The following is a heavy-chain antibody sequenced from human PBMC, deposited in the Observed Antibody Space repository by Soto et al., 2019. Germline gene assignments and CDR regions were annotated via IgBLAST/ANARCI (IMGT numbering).Heavy chain of an antibody. D-gene: IGHD6-13*01. J-gene: IGHJ5*02. V-gene: IGHV5-10-1*01. Sequence: GEYLKISCKGSGYSFTTYWITWVRQMPGKGLEWMGRIDPTDSYTNYSPSFQGHVTISADKSISTAYLQWSSLKASDTAIYFCALNVAAAGSGFDPWGQGTLVTVSS. CDR2: IDPTDSYT. CDR1: GYSFTTYW. CDR3: ALNVAAAGSGFDP.